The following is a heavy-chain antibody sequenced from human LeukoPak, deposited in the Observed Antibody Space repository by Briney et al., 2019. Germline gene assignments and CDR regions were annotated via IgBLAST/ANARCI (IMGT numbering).Heavy chain of an antibody. J-gene: IGHJ3*02. V-gene: IGHV3-21*01. D-gene: IGHD2-15*01. Sequence: GGSLRLSCAASGFTFSSYAMHWVRQAPGKGLEWVSSISSSSSYIYYADSVKGRFTISRDNAKNSLYLQMNSLRAEDTAVYYCARDRGCSGGSCYGDDAFDIWGQGTMVTVSS. CDR1: GFTFSSYA. CDR3: ARDRGCSGGSCYGDDAFDI. CDR2: ISSSSSYI.